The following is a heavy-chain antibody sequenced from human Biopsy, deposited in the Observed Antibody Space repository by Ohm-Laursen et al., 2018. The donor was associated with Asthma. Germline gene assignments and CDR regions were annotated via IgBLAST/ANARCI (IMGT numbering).Heavy chain of an antibody. CDR1: GGTFSTFA. Sequence: GASVKVSCKSSGGTFSTFAISWVRQAPGQGLEWLGGIMTVFGTTNYAQKFQGRVTITADESTSTAYMEVTSLRSEDTAIYYCARCQVGYSSGWSLLLKKIYYSGMDVWGQGTAVTVSS. V-gene: IGHV1-69*13. CDR2: IMTVFGTT. D-gene: IGHD6-19*01. J-gene: IGHJ6*02. CDR3: ARCQVGYSSGWSLLLKKIYYSGMDV.